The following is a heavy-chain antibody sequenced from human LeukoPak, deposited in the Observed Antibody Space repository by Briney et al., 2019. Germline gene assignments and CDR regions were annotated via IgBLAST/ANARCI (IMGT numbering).Heavy chain of an antibody. CDR1: GFAFSNFA. D-gene: IGHD3-3*01. CDR2: MSGSGYYT. V-gene: IGHV3-23*01. J-gene: IGHJ6*03. CDR3: AKMEGQRLYDYCMDV. Sequence: GGSLRLSCAASGFAFSNFALSWVRQAQGKGLEWVSAMSGSGYYTYYVESVKGRFTISRDNSKNTLYLHMNSLRADDTAVHYCAKMEGQRLYDYCMDVWGRGTTVTVSS.